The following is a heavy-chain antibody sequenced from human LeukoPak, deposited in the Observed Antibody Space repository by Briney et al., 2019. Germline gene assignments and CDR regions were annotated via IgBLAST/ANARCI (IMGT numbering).Heavy chain of an antibody. CDR1: GFTFNNYD. V-gene: IGHV3-30*18. Sequence: GGSLRLSCAASGFTFNNYDMHWVRQAPGKGLEWVALISYDGSNNYYADSVQGRFTISRHYSKNTLYLHMDSLRVDDTAVYYCAKMYCSRQCYSGGYYFDSWGQGTLVTVSS. CDR3: AKMYCSRQCYSGGYYFDS. CDR2: ISYDGSNN. J-gene: IGHJ4*02. D-gene: IGHD2-2*01.